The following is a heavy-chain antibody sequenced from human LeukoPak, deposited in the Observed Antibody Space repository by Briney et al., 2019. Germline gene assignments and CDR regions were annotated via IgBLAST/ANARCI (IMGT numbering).Heavy chain of an antibody. J-gene: IGHJ5*02. CDR1: GDSISSRNW. V-gene: IGHV4-4*02. D-gene: IGHD6-19*01. Sequence: SETLSLTCSVPGDSISSRNWWTWVRQTPEKGLEWIGEIYHTGSTNYNPSVESRVTISIDKSKNQFSLKLSSVTAADTAVYYCARGNLAVAAPNWFDPWGQGTLVTVSS. CDR3: ARGNLAVAAPNWFDP. CDR2: IYHTGST.